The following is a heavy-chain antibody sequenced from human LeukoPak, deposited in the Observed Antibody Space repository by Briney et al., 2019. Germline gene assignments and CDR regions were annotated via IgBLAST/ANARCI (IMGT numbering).Heavy chain of an antibody. CDR1: GDSVTNDFF. Sequence: KTSETLSLTCTVSGDSVTNDFFWGWVRQPPGKELEWIGSFCLGRDTYYRPSLKSRVTISVDTSKNQFSLNLNSVTAADTAVYYCARWASISREPGGFFDHWSQGTLVTVSS. D-gene: IGHD1-14*01. CDR3: ARWASISREPGGFFDH. J-gene: IGHJ4*02. V-gene: IGHV4-38-2*02. CDR2: FCLGRDT.